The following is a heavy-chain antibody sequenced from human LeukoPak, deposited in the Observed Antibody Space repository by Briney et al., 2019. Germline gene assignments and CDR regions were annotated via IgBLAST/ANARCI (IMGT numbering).Heavy chain of an antibody. D-gene: IGHD5-18*01. Sequence: SETLSLTYTVSGYSISSGYYWGWIRQPPGKGLEWIGSIYHSGSTYYNPSLKSRVTISLDTSKNQFSLKVSSVTAADTAVYYCARAGYSYLDYWGQGTLVTVSS. CDR1: GYSISSGYY. CDR3: ARAGYSYLDY. J-gene: IGHJ4*02. CDR2: IYHSGST. V-gene: IGHV4-38-2*02.